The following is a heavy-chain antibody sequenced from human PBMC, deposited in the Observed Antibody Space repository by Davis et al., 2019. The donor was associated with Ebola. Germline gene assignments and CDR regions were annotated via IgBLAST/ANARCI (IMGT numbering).Heavy chain of an antibody. Sequence: ASVKVSCKASGGTFSSYAINWVRQATGQGLEWMGWMNPNSGNTGYAQKFQGRVTMIRNTSISTAYMELSSLRSEDTAVYYCARGRRVAVAGTDYWGQGTLVTVSS. CDR3: ARGRRVAVAGTDY. D-gene: IGHD6-19*01. CDR1: GGTFSSYA. CDR2: MNPNSGNT. V-gene: IGHV1-8*02. J-gene: IGHJ4*02.